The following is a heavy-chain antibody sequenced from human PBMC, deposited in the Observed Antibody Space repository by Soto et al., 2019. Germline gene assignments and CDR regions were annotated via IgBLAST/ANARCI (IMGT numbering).Heavy chain of an antibody. CDR1: GLTFCDYY. CDR2: IGGSSYT. D-gene: IGHD3-22*01. J-gene: IGHJ4*02. CDR3: ARGDGDHYDGNGYLGRH. V-gene: IGHV3-11*06. Sequence: PGGSLRLSCAASGLTFCDYYVSWIRQAPGEGLEWIAYIGGSSYTKYADSVKGRFTISRDNTKNSLYLQMNSLRAEDTAVYFCARGDGDHYDGNGYLGRHWGQGT.